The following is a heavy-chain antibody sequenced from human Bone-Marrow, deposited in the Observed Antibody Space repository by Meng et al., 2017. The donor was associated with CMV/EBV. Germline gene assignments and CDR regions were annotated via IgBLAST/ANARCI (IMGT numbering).Heavy chain of an antibody. CDR3: ARSYSSSSGGDY. CDR2: IYPGDSDT. V-gene: IGHV5-51*01. D-gene: IGHD6-6*01. J-gene: IGHJ4*02. Sequence: ETLSLTCSVFGDSITSYYWSWIRQPPGKGLEWMGIIYPGDSDTRYSPSFQGQVTISADKSISTAYLQWSSLKASDTAMYYCARSYSSSSGGDYWGQGTLVTVSS. CDR1: GDSITSYY.